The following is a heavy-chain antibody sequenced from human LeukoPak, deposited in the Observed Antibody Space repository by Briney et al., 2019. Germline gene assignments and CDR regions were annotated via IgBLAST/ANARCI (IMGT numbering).Heavy chain of an antibody. CDR1: GGSFSGYY. V-gene: IGHV4-34*01. CDR3: ARGLRIAAAGNNWFDP. J-gene: IGHJ5*02. CDR2: INHSGST. Sequence: SETLSLTCAVYGGSFSGYYWSWIRQPPGKGLEWIGEINHSGSTNYNPSLKSRVTISVDTSKNQFSLQLSSVTAADTAVYYCARGLRIAAAGNNWFDPWGQGTLVTVSS. D-gene: IGHD6-13*01.